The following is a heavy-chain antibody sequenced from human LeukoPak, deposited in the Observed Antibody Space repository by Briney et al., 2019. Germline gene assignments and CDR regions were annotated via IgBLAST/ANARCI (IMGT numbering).Heavy chain of an antibody. CDR3: ASEGLSGSYFYDY. J-gene: IGHJ4*02. CDR1: GGSISSFY. D-gene: IGHD1-26*01. V-gene: IGHV4-59*01. CDR2: IYYTGST. Sequence: SETLSLTCTVTGGSISSFYWSWIRQPPGKGLEWIGYIYYTGSTNYDPSLKSRVSISVDTSKNQFSLTLTSVTAADTAVYYCASEGLSGSYFYDYWGQGTLVTVSS.